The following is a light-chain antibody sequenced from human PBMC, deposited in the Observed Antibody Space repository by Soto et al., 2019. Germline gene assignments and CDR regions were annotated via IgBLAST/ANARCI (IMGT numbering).Light chain of an antibody. CDR3: QTWGTGIRV. V-gene: IGLV4-69*01. CDR2: VNSDGSH. Sequence: QLVLTQSPSASASLGASVKLTCTLSSEHSSYAIAWHQQQPEKGPRYLMKVNSDGSHSKGDGIPDRFSGSSSGAERYLTISSLQSEDEADYYCQTWGTGIRVFGGGTKLTVL. CDR1: SEHSSYA. J-gene: IGLJ2*01.